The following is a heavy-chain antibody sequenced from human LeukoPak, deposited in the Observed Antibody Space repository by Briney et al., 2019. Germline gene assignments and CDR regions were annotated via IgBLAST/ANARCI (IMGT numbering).Heavy chain of an antibody. Sequence: GGSLRLSCAASGFSFSSYGMNWVRQAPGKGLEWVSSISSSSSYIYYADSVKGRFTISRDNAKNSLYLQMNSLRAEDTAVYYCASRNHLDYWGQGTLVTVSS. CDR1: GFSFSSYG. J-gene: IGHJ4*02. D-gene: IGHD1-14*01. CDR3: ASRNHLDY. CDR2: ISSSSSYI. V-gene: IGHV3-21*01.